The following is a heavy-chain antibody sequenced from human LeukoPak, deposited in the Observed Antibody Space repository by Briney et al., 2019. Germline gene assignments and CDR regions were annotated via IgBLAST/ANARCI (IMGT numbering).Heavy chain of an antibody. D-gene: IGHD6-19*01. Sequence: SETLSLTCTVSGGSISSGSYYWSWIRQPAGKGLEWIGRIFISGSTNYSPSLKSRLTISLDTSKNQFSLKLSSVTAADTAVYYCARETIAVTGRVFDYWGQGTLVTVSS. J-gene: IGHJ4*02. CDR3: ARETIAVTGRVFDY. CDR2: IFISGST. V-gene: IGHV4-61*02. CDR1: GGSISSGSYY.